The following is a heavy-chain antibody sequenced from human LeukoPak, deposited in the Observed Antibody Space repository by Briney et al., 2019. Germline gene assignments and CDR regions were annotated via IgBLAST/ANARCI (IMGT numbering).Heavy chain of an antibody. J-gene: IGHJ1*01. V-gene: IGHV4-39*07. CDR3: ARDHYYDSSGYTFRH. D-gene: IGHD3-22*01. Sequence: PSETLSLTCTVSGGSISSSTYYWAWIRQPPGKGLEWVGNIFYSGSTYYNPSLKSRVTISVDTSKNQFFLKLSSVTAADTAVYYCARDHYYDSSGYTFRHWGQGTLVTVSS. CDR1: GGSISSSTYY. CDR2: IFYSGST.